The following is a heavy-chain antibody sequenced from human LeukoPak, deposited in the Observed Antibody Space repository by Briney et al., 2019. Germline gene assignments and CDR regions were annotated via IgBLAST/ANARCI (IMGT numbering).Heavy chain of an antibody. Sequence: GGSLRLSCAASGFTLSGYEMNWVRQAPGKGLEWVSYISTSGTIIYYADSVKGRFTVSRDNAKSSLYLQMNSLRAEDTAVYYCAKLIAAAGLDAFDIWGQGTMVTVSS. CDR1: GFTLSGYE. CDR3: AKLIAAAGLDAFDI. J-gene: IGHJ3*02. CDR2: ISTSGTII. V-gene: IGHV3-48*03. D-gene: IGHD6-13*01.